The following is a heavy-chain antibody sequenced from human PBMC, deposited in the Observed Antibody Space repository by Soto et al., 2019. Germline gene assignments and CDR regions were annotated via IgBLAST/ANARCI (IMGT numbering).Heavy chain of an antibody. D-gene: IGHD5-12*01. V-gene: IGHV1-18*04. CDR3: ARKGYIGNFAMDV. J-gene: IGHJ6*02. CDR2: ISGRSGKV. CDR1: GYTFKSYD. Sequence: GASVKVSFNASGYTFKSYDVLWVRTAPGQGLECMGRISGRSGKVDYAENFQGRVIMTTDTSTATASMDLRGLRSDDTAVYYCARKGYIGNFAMDVWGQGTTVIVSS.